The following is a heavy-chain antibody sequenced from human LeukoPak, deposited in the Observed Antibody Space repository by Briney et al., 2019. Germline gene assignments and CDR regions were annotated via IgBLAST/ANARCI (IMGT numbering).Heavy chain of an antibody. J-gene: IGHJ4*02. CDR1: GFTFSIYA. CDR3: AKDPGHSSGFYYYFDC. CDR2: ISGSGGST. D-gene: IGHD3-22*01. Sequence: GGSLRLSCVASGFTFSIYATTWVRQAPGKGLEWVSAISGSGGSTYYADSVKGRFTISRDNSKNTLFLQMNSLRVEDTAVYYCAKDPGHSSGFYYYFDCWGQGTLVTVSS. V-gene: IGHV3-23*01.